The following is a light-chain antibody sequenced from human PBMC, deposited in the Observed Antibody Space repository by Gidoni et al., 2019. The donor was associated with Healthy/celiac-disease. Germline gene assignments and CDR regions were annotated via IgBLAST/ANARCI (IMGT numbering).Light chain of an antibody. J-gene: IGKJ4*01. CDR3: QQYGSSPLT. CDR2: GAS. V-gene: IGKV3-20*01. CDR1: QSVSSSY. Sequence: EIVLTQSPGTLSLSPGERATLSCRVSQSVSSSYLAWYQQKPGQAPRLLIYGASSRATGIPDRFSGSGSGTDFTLTISRLEPEDFAVYYCQQYGSSPLTFGGXTKVEIK.